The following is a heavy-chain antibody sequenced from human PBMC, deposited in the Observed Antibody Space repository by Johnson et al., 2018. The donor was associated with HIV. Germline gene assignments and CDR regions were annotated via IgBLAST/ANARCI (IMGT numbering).Heavy chain of an antibody. D-gene: IGHD6-13*01. CDR1: GFTFSSYW. V-gene: IGHV3-7*01. CDR2: IKQDGSEK. Sequence: EVQLVESGGGLVKPGGSLRLSCAASGFTFSSYWMHWVRQAPGKGLEWVANIKQDGSEKYYVDSVKGRFTISRDNAKNSLYLQMNSLRAEDTAVYYCAREGGIAAAGTDAFDIWGQGIMVIVSS. CDR3: AREGGIAAAGTDAFDI. J-gene: IGHJ3*02.